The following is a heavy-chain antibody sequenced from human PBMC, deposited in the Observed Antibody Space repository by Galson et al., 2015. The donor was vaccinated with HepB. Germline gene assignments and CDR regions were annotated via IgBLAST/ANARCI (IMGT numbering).Heavy chain of an antibody. CDR1: GFIFTTYG. V-gene: IGHV3-30*18. D-gene: IGHD6-13*01. CDR2: ISFDGSNK. Sequence: SLRLSCAASGFIFTTYGMHWVRQAPGKGLEWVAVISFDGSNKYYADSVKGRFTISRDNSKNTLFLQLNGMRAEDTAVYYCAKDGQGYSSSWYSADHYYMDVWGKGTTVTVSS. J-gene: IGHJ6*03. CDR3: AKDGQGYSSSWYSADHYYMDV.